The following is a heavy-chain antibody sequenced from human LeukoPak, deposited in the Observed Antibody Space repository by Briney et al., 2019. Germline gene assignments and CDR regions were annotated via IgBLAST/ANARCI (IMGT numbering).Heavy chain of an antibody. V-gene: IGHV5-51*01. Sequence: TGESLKISCKGSGYSFSNYWIAWVRQMPGKGLEWMGIIYPGDSDARYSPSFQGQVTIAADKSISTAYLQWSSLKASDTAIYYCARPHDSGSYYAFDYWGQGTLVTVSS. CDR2: IYPGDSDA. J-gene: IGHJ4*02. CDR3: ARPHDSGSYYAFDY. D-gene: IGHD1-26*01. CDR1: GYSFSNYW.